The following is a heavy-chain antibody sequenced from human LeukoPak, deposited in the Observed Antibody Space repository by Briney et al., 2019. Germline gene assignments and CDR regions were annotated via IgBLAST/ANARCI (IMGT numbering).Heavy chain of an antibody. Sequence: PGRSLRLSCTASGFTFGDYAMTWVPQAPGKGLEWVGFIASETYGGTAEYAASVKGRFTISRDDSKSIAYLQMNSLKTEDTAVYYCTRDQTPYYWGQGTLVTVSS. J-gene: IGHJ4*02. CDR2: IASETYGGTA. CDR1: GFTFGDYA. CDR3: TRDQTPYY. V-gene: IGHV3-49*04.